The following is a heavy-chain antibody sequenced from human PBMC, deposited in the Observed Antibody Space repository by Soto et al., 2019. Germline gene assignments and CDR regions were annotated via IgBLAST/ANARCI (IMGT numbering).Heavy chain of an antibody. CDR3: ARDSRTGCSSTDCYRS. CDR2: IYHSGNT. CDR1: GDSISSGAW. D-gene: IGHD2-2*01. Sequence: PSETLSLTCAVSGDSISSGAWWSWVRQSPGKGLQWTGEIYHSGNTRNHPSLKSRVTMSVDKSNNQFSLNLMSVTAADTATYYCARDSRTGCSSTDCYRSWGRGILVTV. V-gene: IGHV4-4*02. J-gene: IGHJ5*02.